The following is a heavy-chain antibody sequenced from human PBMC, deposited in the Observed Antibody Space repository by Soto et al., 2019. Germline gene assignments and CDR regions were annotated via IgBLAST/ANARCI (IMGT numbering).Heavy chain of an antibody. D-gene: IGHD2-2*02. Sequence: TLSLTCTVSGGPISSGDYYWSWIRQPPGKGLEWIGYIYYSGSTYYNPSLKSRVTISVDTSKNQFSLKLSSVTAADTAVYYCARENIVAVTAAIDWFDPWGQGNLVTVSS. CDR2: IYYSGST. CDR1: GGPISSGDYY. J-gene: IGHJ5*02. V-gene: IGHV4-30-4*01. CDR3: ARENIVAVTAAIDWFDP.